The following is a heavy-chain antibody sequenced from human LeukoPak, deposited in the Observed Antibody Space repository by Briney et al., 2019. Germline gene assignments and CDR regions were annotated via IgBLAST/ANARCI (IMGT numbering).Heavy chain of an antibody. Sequence: GGSLRLSCAASGFTFSSYWMSWVRQAPGKGLEWVANIKQEGREKYYVGSVKGRFTISRDNAKNSLYLQMNSLTAEDTAVYYCARDGPIVVVPAAMPYYYYGMDVWGQGTTVTVSS. J-gene: IGHJ6*02. CDR2: IKQEGREK. CDR1: GFTFSSYW. CDR3: ARDGPIVVVPAAMPYYYYGMDV. V-gene: IGHV3-7*05. D-gene: IGHD2-2*01.